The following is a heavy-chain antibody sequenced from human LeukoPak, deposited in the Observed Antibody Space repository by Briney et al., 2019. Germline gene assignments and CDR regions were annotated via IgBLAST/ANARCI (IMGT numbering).Heavy chain of an antibody. CDR2: INHSGST. CDR3: ARDRYGGGY. J-gene: IGHJ4*02. V-gene: IGHV4-34*01. D-gene: IGHD4-23*01. Sequence: PSETLSLTCAVYGGSFSGYYWSWIRQPPGKGLEWIGEINHSGSTNYNPSLKSRVTISIDTPKNQFSLKLTSVTAADTAVYYCARDRYGGGYWGQGTLVTVSS. CDR1: GGSFSGYY.